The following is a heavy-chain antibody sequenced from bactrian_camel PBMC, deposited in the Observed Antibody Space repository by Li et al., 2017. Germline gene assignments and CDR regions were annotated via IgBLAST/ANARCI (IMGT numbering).Heavy chain of an antibody. CDR3: AADCMIWGGYRPPRS. Sequence: VQLVESGGGLVQPGGSLRLTCAASGYAYNSVCIGWFRQAPGKERELVSTISSDGTTTYADSVKGRFTISQDNAKNTLYLQMNSLKTEDTAVYYCAADCMIWGGYRPPRSWGQGTQVTVS. V-gene: IGHV3S53*01. CDR2: ISSDGTT. CDR1: GYAYNSVC. D-gene: IGHD3*01. J-gene: IGHJ6*01.